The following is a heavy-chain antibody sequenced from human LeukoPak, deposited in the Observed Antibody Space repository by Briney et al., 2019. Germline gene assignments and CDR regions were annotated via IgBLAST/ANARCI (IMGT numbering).Heavy chain of an antibody. V-gene: IGHV3-30*18. CDR1: GFTFSTYG. D-gene: IGHD3/OR15-3a*01. CDR3: AKDAKIGPLDY. Sequence: GGSLRLSCEASGFTFSTYGMHWVRQAPGKGLEWVAVISYDGSNKYYADSVKGRFTISRDNSNNTLYLQMNSLRAEDTAVYYCAKDAKIGPLDYWGQGTLVTVSS. J-gene: IGHJ4*02. CDR2: ISYDGSNK.